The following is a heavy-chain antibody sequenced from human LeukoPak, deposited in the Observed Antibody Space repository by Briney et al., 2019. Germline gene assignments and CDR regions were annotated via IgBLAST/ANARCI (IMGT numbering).Heavy chain of an antibody. CDR3: ARVGAHRHSSGWPYYYYYYMDV. CDR2: ISAYNGNT. D-gene: IGHD6-19*01. V-gene: IGHV1-18*04. J-gene: IGHJ6*03. Sequence: ASVKVSCKASGYTFTGYYMHWVRRAPGQGLEWMGWISAYNGNTNYAQKLQGRVTMTTDTSTSTAYMELRSLRSDDTAVYYCARVGAHRHSSGWPYYYYYYMDVWGKGTTVTISS. CDR1: GYTFTGYY.